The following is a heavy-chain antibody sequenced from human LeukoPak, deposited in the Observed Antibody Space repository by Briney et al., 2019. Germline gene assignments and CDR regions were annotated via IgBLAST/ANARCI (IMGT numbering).Heavy chain of an antibody. J-gene: IGHJ4*02. Sequence: GESLKISCKGSGHSFTSYWIGWVRQMPGKGLEWMGVIYPGDSDTRYSPSFQGQVTISAESISTAYLQWSNLKASDTAMYYCARLLGGGFDYWGQGTLVTVSS. CDR2: IYPGDSDT. V-gene: IGHV5-51*01. CDR1: GHSFTSYW. CDR3: ARLLGGGFDY.